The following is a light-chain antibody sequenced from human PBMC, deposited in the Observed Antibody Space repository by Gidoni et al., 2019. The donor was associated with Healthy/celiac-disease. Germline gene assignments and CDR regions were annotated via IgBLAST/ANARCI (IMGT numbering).Light chain of an antibody. CDR2: AAS. Sequence: DIQMTQSPSSLSASVGDRVTITCRASQSISSYLNWYQQKPGKAPKLLIYAASSLQSGVPSSFSGSGSGIDFTLTISSLQPEDFATYYCQQSYSTLLFXXXTKLEIK. CDR1: QSISSY. J-gene: IGKJ2*01. V-gene: IGKV1-39*01. CDR3: QQSYSTLL.